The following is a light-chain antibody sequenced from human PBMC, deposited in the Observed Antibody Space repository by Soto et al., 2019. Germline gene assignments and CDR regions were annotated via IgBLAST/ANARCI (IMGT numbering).Light chain of an antibody. CDR2: GAS. CDR1: QVVRSDY. V-gene: IGKV3-20*01. Sequence: VLTQSPGTLSLSPGERGTLSCRASQVVRSDYLAWYQQKPGQAPRLLMYGASSRATGTPDRFTGSGSGTDFTLTISKLEPEDLAVYFCQQYDASPTFGGGTKVEIK. J-gene: IGKJ4*01. CDR3: QQYDASPT.